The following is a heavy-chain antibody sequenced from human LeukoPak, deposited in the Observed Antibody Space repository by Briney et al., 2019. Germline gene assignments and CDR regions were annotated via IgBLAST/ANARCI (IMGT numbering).Heavy chain of an antibody. J-gene: IGHJ4*02. Sequence: GESLKISCKGSGYSFTSYWIGWVRQMPGKGLEWMGIIYPGDSDTRYSPSFQGQVTISADKSISTAYLQWSSLKASDTAMYYCVRSCSSTSCYLDYWGQGTLVTVSS. V-gene: IGHV5-51*01. D-gene: IGHD2-2*01. CDR1: GYSFTSYW. CDR3: VRSCSSTSCYLDY. CDR2: IYPGDSDT.